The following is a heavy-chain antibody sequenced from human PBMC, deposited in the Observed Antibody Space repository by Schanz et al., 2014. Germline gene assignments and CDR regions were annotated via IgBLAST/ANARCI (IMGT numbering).Heavy chain of an antibody. CDR2: ISSGGRNI. CDR3: ARPSDSSWYMDV. CDR1: GLLFSYYY. V-gene: IGHV3-11*04. D-gene: IGHD2-21*02. Sequence: QVQLVESGGGLVRPGGSLRLSCAASGLLFSYYYMSGVRQAPGKGLEWVSSISSGGRNIFYADSLKGRFTISRDNARNSLYLQMNSLRAEDTAVYYCARPSDSSWYMDVWGKGTTVTVSS. J-gene: IGHJ6*03.